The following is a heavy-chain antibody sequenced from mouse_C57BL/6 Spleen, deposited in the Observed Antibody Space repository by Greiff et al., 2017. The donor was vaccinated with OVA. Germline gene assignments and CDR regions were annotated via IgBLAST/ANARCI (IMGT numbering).Heavy chain of an antibody. J-gene: IGHJ1*03. D-gene: IGHD2-1*01. V-gene: IGHV1-55*01. Sequence: QLQLKQPGAELVKPGASVTMSCKASVYTFTSYWITWVTQRPGPGLEWIGDIYPGSGSTNYNEKFKSKATLTVDTSSSTAYMQLSSLTSEDSAVYYCARGGNYGNYDYFDVWGTGTTVTVSS. CDR3: ARGGNYGNYDYFDV. CDR2: IYPGSGST. CDR1: VYTFTSYW.